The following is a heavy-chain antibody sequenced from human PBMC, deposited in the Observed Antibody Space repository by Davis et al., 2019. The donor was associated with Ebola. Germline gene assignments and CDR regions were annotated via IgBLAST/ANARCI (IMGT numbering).Heavy chain of an antibody. V-gene: IGHV3-74*01. CDR3: ARQHDPSTPAPGF. Sequence: GESLKISCAASGFTFSSYWMHWVRQAPGKGLVWVSRIKTDGSYTNYADSVKGRFAIFRDNAKNTLYLQMNSLRAEDTAVSYCARQHDPSTPAPGFWGQGTLVTVSS. CDR1: GFTFSSYW. J-gene: IGHJ4*02. D-gene: IGHD5/OR15-5a*01. CDR2: IKTDGSYT.